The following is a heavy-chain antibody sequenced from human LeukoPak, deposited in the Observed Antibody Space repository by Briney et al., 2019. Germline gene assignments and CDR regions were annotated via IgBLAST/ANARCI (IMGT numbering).Heavy chain of an antibody. Sequence: ASVKVSCKASGYTFTGYYMHWVRQAPGQGLEWMGWINPNSGGTNYAQKFQGRVTMTRDTSISTAYMELSRLRSDDTAVYYCARDQGSYYGLDAFDIWGQGTMVTVSS. CDR3: ARDQGSYYGLDAFDI. V-gene: IGHV1-2*02. CDR2: INPNSGGT. D-gene: IGHD1-26*01. CDR1: GYTFTGYY. J-gene: IGHJ3*02.